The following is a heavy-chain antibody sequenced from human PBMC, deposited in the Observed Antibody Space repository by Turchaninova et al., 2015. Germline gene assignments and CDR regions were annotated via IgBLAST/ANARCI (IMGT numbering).Heavy chain of an antibody. CDR1: GDSISSRNW. D-gene: IGHD2-2*01. V-gene: IGHV4-4*02. J-gene: IGHJ6*02. CDR3: ARNLPNLLYGIDV. CDR2: GYVNGDT. Sequence: GPGLVKPSGTLFLTCAVSGDSISSRNWWSWVRQPPGKVLEWVGEGYVNGDTNYNPSLKSRATVSVDKSTNQIFLELTSVTAADTGVYYCARNLPNLLYGIDVWGQGTTVTVSS.